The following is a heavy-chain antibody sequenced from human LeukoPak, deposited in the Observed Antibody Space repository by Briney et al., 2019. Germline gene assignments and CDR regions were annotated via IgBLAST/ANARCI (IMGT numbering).Heavy chain of an antibody. J-gene: IGHJ4*02. CDR2: IYYSGST. D-gene: IGHD3-10*01. CDR1: GGSISSSNW. V-gene: IGHV4-59*08. Sequence: SQTLSLTCAVSGGSISSSNWWSWIRQPPGKGLEWIGYIYYSGSTNYNPSLKSRVTISVDTSKNQFSLKLSSVTAADTAVYYCARLREYYGSGSYYTPPFFDYWGQGTLVTVSS. CDR3: ARLREYYGSGSYYTPPFFDY.